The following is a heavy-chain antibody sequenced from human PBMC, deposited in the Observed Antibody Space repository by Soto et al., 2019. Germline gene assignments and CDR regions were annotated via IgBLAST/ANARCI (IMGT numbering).Heavy chain of an antibody. CDR2: ISGGGDTT. Sequence: EVQLLESGGGLVQPGGSLRLSCAASGLTFNNYAMTWVRQAPGKGLEWVSAISGGGDTTSYADSVNGRFTVSRDGSKNTLYLQMSSLRAEDTALYYCAKGRGGSGSLTPRVDFWGQGTLVTVSS. CDR1: GLTFNNYA. J-gene: IGHJ4*02. D-gene: IGHD3-10*01. V-gene: IGHV3-23*01. CDR3: AKGRGGSGSLTPRVDF.